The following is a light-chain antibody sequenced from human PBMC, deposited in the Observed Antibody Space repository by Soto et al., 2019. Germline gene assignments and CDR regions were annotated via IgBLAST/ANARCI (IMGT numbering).Light chain of an antibody. V-gene: IGKV3D-7*01. CDR1: ERIYSAY. Sequence: EDGLTHSPGTLCLSENYRATLSFRSSERIYSAYLGWYQQKPGQAPRLLIYGASRRATGFPARFSGSGSGTDFTLTISSLQSEDFTVYCCQQDDYWTWRFGQGTKVAIK. J-gene: IGKJ1*01. CDR2: GAS. CDR3: QQDDYWTWR.